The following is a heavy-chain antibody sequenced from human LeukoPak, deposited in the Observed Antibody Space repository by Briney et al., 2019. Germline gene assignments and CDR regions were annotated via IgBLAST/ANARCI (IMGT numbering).Heavy chain of an antibody. D-gene: IGHD7-27*01. Sequence: GGSLRLSCAASGFTFDDYAMHWVRQAPGKGLEWVSGISWNSGNIDYADSVKGRFTISRDNAKNSLYLQMNSLRAEDTAVYYCARNNWGYSWFDPWGQGTLVTVSS. J-gene: IGHJ5*02. V-gene: IGHV3-9*01. CDR2: ISWNSGNI. CDR3: ARNNWGYSWFDP. CDR1: GFTFDDYA.